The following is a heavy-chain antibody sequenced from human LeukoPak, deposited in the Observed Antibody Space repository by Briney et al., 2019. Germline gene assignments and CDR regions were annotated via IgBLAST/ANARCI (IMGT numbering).Heavy chain of an antibody. CDR1: GFTFGDYS. CDR3: TRDRIMTDF. J-gene: IGHJ4*02. V-gene: IGHV3-49*03. CDR2: IRNKASGGTT. D-gene: IGHD2-15*01. Sequence: GGSLRLSCTASGFTFGDYSMTWFRQAPGKGLEWVSFIRNKASGGTTEHAASVRGRFTTSRDDSKSIAYLQMNSLKSEDTALYYCTRDRIMTDFWGQGTLVTVSS.